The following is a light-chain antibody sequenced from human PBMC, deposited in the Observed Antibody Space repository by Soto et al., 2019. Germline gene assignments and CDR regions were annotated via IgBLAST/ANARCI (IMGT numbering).Light chain of an antibody. CDR2: WAS. CDR3: QQYYSTPVT. CDR1: QTILYSSNNKNY. J-gene: IGKJ4*01. Sequence: DIVMTQSPDSLAVSLGERATINCTSSQTILYSSNNKNYLTGYQQKPGQPPKPLIYWASTRESGVPDRFSGSGSGTDFTLTISSLQAEDVAVYYCQQYYSTPVTFGSGTKVEIK. V-gene: IGKV4-1*01.